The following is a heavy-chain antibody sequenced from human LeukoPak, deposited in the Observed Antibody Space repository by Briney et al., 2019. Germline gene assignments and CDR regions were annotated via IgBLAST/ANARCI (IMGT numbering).Heavy chain of an antibody. CDR1: GFTFDDYG. CDR2: INWNGGST. V-gene: IGHV3-20*04. J-gene: IGHJ4*02. D-gene: IGHD3-22*01. CDR3: ARADSTGYFLGHFDY. Sequence: GGSLRLSCAASGFTFDDYGMSWVRQAPGKGLEWVSGINWNGGSTVYADSVKGRFTISRDNAKNSLYLQMNSLRAEDTALYYCARADSTGYFLGHFDYWGQGTLVTVS.